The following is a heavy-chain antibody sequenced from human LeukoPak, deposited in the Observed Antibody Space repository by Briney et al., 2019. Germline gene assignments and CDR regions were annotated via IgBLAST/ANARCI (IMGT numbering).Heavy chain of an antibody. V-gene: IGHV3-30-3*01. CDR1: GFTFSSYA. Sequence: GGSLRLSCAASGFTFSSYAMHWVRQAPGKGLEWVAVISYDGSNKYYADSVKGRFIISRDNSKNTLYLQMNSLRAEDTAVYYCAREWELTEFDYWGQGTLVTVSS. CDR2: ISYDGSNK. D-gene: IGHD1-26*01. CDR3: AREWELTEFDY. J-gene: IGHJ4*02.